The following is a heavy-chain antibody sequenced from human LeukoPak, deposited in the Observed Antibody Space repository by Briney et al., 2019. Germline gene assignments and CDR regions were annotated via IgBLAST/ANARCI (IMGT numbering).Heavy chain of an antibody. Sequence: PGESLKISCKGTGYSFTNYWIGWERQMPGKGLEWMGIIYPGDSDTRYSPSFQGQVTISADKSISTAYLQWGSLKASDTAMYYCARSQGYCSGGSCLQGDWSDPWGQGTLVTVSS. CDR2: IYPGDSDT. V-gene: IGHV5-51*03. J-gene: IGHJ5*02. CDR1: GYSFTNYW. CDR3: ARSQGYCSGGSCLQGDWSDP. D-gene: IGHD2-15*01.